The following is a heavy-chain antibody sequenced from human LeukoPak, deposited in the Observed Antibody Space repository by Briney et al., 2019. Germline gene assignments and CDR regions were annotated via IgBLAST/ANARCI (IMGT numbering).Heavy chain of an antibody. Sequence: SETLSLTCTVSGGSVSSGSYYWGWIRQPPGKGLEWIGYIYYSGSTNYNPSLKSRVTISVDTSKDQFSLKLSSVTAADTAVYYCARADSGSYHFGYWGQGTLVTVSS. J-gene: IGHJ4*02. CDR1: GGSVSSGSYY. D-gene: IGHD1-26*01. CDR3: ARADSGSYHFGY. CDR2: IYYSGST. V-gene: IGHV4-61*01.